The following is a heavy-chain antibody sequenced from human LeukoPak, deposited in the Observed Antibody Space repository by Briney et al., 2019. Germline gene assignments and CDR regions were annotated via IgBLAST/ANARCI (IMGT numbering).Heavy chain of an antibody. J-gene: IGHJ4*02. Sequence: GESLKISCKGSGYSFTSYWIGWVCQMPGKGLEWMGIIYPGDSDTRYSPSFQGQVTISADKSISTAYLQWSSLKASDTAMYYCARQSRGSSGYSEYDYWGQGTLVTVSS. V-gene: IGHV5-51*01. CDR3: ARQSRGSSGYSEYDY. CDR1: GYSFTSYW. CDR2: IYPGDSDT. D-gene: IGHD3-22*01.